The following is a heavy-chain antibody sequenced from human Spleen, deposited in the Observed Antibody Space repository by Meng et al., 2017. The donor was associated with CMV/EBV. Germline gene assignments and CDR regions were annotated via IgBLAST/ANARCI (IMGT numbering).Heavy chain of an antibody. J-gene: IGHJ6*02. D-gene: IGHD1-26*01. CDR2: ISSTSTYI. CDR1: GFSFSSYA. Sequence: GGSLRLSCAASGFSFSSYAMNWVRQAPGKGLEWVSSISSTSTYIYYTDSVKGRFTISRDNAKNPLYLQMNSLRAEKTAVYYCARSWDGMDVWGQGTTVTVSS. V-gene: IGHV3-21*01. CDR3: ARSWDGMDV.